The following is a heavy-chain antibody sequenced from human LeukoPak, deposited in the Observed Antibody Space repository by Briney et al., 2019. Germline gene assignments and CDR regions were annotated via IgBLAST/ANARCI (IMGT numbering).Heavy chain of an antibody. CDR1: GFAFSDYS. V-gene: IGHV3-21*05. Sequence: GGSLRLSCAASGFAFSDYSLNWVRQAPGKGLEWVADTRGSGSGMGSGNYYAGSVKGRFTISRDNAKRSLYLQMNSLRAEDTAFYYCARDYNWGFDYWGQGALVTVSS. J-gene: IGHJ4*02. D-gene: IGHD1-1*01. CDR2: TRGSGSGM. CDR3: ARDYNWGFDY.